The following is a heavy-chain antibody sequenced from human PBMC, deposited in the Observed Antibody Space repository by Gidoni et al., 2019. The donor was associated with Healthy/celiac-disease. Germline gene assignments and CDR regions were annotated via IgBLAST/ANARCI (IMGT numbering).Heavy chain of an antibody. CDR1: GGSFSGYY. CDR3: ARGVPGDCSGGSCHYYYYYYMDV. CDR2: INHSGST. Sequence: QVQLQQWGAGLLKPSETLSLTCAVYGGSFSGYYWSWIRQPPGKGLEWIGEINHSGSTNYNPSLKSRVTISVDTSKNQFSLKLSSVTAADTAVYYCARGVPGDCSGGSCHYYYYYYMDVWGKGTTVTVSS. V-gene: IGHV4-34*01. J-gene: IGHJ6*03. D-gene: IGHD2-15*01.